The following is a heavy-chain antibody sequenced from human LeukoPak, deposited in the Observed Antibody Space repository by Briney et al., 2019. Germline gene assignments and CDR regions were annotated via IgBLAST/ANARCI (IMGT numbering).Heavy chain of an antibody. CDR1: GGSISSFF. CDR2: IYDSGNI. V-gene: IGHV4-59*01. Sequence: SETLSLTCTVSGGSISSFFWSWIRQPPGKGLEWIGYIYDSGNINYNPSPKSRLTISIDTSKNQLSLKLSSVTAADTAVYYCARHYSSSSHFDYWGQGTLVTVSS. J-gene: IGHJ4*02. D-gene: IGHD6-6*01. CDR3: ARHYSSSSHFDY.